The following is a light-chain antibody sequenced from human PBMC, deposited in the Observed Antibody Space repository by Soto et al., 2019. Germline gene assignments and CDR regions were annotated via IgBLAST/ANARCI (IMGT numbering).Light chain of an antibody. CDR1: SSDVGSYNY. V-gene: IGLV2-14*03. CDR2: DVS. CDR3: SSYSSSITLA. J-gene: IGLJ2*01. Sequence: QSALTQPASVSGSPGQSITISCTGTSSDVGSYNYVSWYQHHPGKAPKLMIYDVSNRPSGVSNRFSGSKSDNTASLTISGLQAEDDADYYCSSYSSSITLAFGGGTKVTVL.